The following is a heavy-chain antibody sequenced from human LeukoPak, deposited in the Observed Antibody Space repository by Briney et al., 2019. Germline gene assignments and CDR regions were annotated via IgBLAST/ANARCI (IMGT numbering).Heavy chain of an antibody. CDR2: IKQDGSEK. D-gene: IGHD6-19*01. CDR3: AREEGYSSGWYYYYYYMDV. V-gene: IGHV3-7*01. J-gene: IGHJ6*03. CDR1: GFTFSSYW. Sequence: GGSLRLSCAASGFTFSSYWMSWVRQAPGKGLEWVANIKQDGSEKYYVDSVKGRFTISRDNAKNSLYLQMNSLRAEDTAVYYCAREEGYSSGWYYYYYYMDVWGKGTTVTISS.